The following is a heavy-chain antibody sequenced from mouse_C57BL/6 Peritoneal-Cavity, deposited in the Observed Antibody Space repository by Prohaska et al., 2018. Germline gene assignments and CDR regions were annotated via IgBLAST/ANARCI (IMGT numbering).Heavy chain of an antibody. J-gene: IGHJ4*01. CDR2: ISSGSSTI. CDR1: GFTFSDYG. V-gene: IGHV5-17*01. Sequence: GGGLVKPGGSLKLSCAASGFTFSDYGMHWVRQAPEKGLEWVAYISSGSSTIYYADTVKGRFTISRDNAKNTLFLQMTSLRSEDTAMYYCANPSTVVPHYYAMDYWGQGTSVTVSS. CDR3: ANPSTVVPHYYAMDY. D-gene: IGHD1-1*01.